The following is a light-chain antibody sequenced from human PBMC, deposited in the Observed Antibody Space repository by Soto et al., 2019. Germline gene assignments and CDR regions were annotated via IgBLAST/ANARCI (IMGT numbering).Light chain of an antibody. J-gene: IGKJ4*01. V-gene: IGKV1-5*01. CDR1: QSISSW. Sequence: DIQMTQSPSTLSATAGDRVTITCRASQSISSWLAWYQHKPGKAPKLLIYDASNLDSGVPSRFSGSGSGTEFTLTISSLQSEDFAVYYCQHYKTWPLAFGGGTKVDI. CDR3: QHYKTWPLA. CDR2: DAS.